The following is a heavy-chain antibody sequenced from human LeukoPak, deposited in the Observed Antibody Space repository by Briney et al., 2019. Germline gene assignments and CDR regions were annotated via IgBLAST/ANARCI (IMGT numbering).Heavy chain of an antibody. V-gene: IGHV1-8*01. CDR3: ARGLGDYNTDWFPVSGY. J-gene: IGHJ4*02. Sequence: GASVKVSCKASGYTFTTYDMTWVRQATGQGLEWVGWMNPGSGDTAYAQKFQGRVTMTRDTSISTAYMELNSLGSEDTAIYYCARGLGDYNTDWFPVSGYWGQGTLVTVSS. CDR1: GYTFTTYD. CDR2: MNPGSGDT. D-gene: IGHD3-9*01.